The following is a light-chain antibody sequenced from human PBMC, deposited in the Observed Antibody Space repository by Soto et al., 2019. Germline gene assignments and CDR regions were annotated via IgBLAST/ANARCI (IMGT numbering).Light chain of an antibody. V-gene: IGLV1-44*01. CDR2: SYD. J-gene: IGLJ1*01. CDR3: AAWDATLDGYV. Sequence: QSVLTQPPSASGTPGQRVTIFCSTSSSNLGDNTVNWYQHVPGTAPKLLIYSYDQRPSRVPDRFSGSRSGTSASLAISGLQSEDEADYYCAAWDATLDGYVFGTGTKLTVL. CDR1: SSNLGDNT.